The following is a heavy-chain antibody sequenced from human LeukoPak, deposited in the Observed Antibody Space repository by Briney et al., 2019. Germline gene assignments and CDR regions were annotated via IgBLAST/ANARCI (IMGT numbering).Heavy chain of an antibody. Sequence: ASVKVSCKASGYTFTGYYMHWVRQAPGQGLEWMGWINPNSGGTNYAQKLQGRVTMTTDTSTSTAYMELRSLRSDDTAVYYCARDQEAITMVRGVPTTGGYWGQGTLVTVSS. CDR3: ARDQEAITMVRGVPTTGGY. D-gene: IGHD3-10*01. V-gene: IGHV1-2*02. CDR2: INPNSGGT. CDR1: GYTFTGYY. J-gene: IGHJ4*02.